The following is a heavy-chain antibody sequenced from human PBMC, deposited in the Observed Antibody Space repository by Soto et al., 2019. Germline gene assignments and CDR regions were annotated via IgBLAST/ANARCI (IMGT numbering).Heavy chain of an antibody. CDR3: AATYTTPLNWFDP. CDR2: IYYSGST. V-gene: IGHV4-30-4*01. CDR1: GGSISSGDYY. J-gene: IGHJ5*02. Sequence: PSETPSLTCTVSGGSISSGDYYWSWIRQPPGKGLEWIGYIYYSGSTYYNPSLKSRVTISVDTSKNQFSLKLSSVTAADTAVYYCAATYTTPLNWFDPWGQGTLVTVSS. D-gene: IGHD5-12*01.